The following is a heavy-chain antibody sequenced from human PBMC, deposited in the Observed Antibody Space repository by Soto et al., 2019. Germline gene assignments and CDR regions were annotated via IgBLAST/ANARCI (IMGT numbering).Heavy chain of an antibody. Sequence: QVQLVQSGAEVKKPGASVKVSCKASGYIFKSYGISWVRQAPGQGLEWMGWISAYNGNTNSAQKFQGRVTMTTDTSTSTADMEVRRLRTDDTAAYYCARDEGGWFGDGGQGTMVTVSS. J-gene: IGHJ3*01. CDR3: ARDEGGWFGD. CDR2: ISAYNGNT. CDR1: GYIFKSYG. D-gene: IGHD3-10*01. V-gene: IGHV1-18*01.